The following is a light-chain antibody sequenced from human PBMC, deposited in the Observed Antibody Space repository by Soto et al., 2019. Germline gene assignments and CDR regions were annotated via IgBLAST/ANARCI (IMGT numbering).Light chain of an antibody. CDR3: SSYTSSTTPYV. J-gene: IGLJ1*01. V-gene: IGLV2-14*03. CDR1: NSDIGTYNS. Sequence: SVLTQPASVSGSLGQSITISCTGTNSDIGTYNSVSWYQHHPGKAPKLMIYDVANRPSGVSNRFSGSKSGNTASLTISALQGEDEADYYCSSYTSSTTPYVFGIGTKVTVL. CDR2: DVA.